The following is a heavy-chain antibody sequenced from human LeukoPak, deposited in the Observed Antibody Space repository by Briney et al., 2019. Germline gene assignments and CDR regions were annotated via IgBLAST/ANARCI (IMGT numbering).Heavy chain of an antibody. J-gene: IGHJ4*02. CDR1: GYIFTDYS. Sequence: GASVKVSCKASGYIFTDYSINWVRQAPGERLEWMGWINAGSGNTKYSQKFQGRVTISRDRSASTAYMELSSLRSEDTALYYCARGRWSTTTASYYFDSWGQGTLVTVS. D-gene: IGHD5/OR15-5a*01. V-gene: IGHV1-3*01. CDR3: ARGRWSTTTASYYFDS. CDR2: INAGSGNT.